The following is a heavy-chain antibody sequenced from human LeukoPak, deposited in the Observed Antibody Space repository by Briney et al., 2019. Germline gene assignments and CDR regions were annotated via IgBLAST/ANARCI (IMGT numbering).Heavy chain of an antibody. J-gene: IGHJ4*02. CDR2: INSDGSST. Sequence: GESLRLSCAASGFTFSSYGMHWVRQAPGKGLVWVSRINSDGSSTSYADSVKGRFTISRDNAKNTLYLQMNSLRAEDTAVYYCARDVRAVAGVPYWGQGTLVTVSS. CDR3: ARDVRAVAGVPY. D-gene: IGHD6-19*01. V-gene: IGHV3-74*01. CDR1: GFTFSSYG.